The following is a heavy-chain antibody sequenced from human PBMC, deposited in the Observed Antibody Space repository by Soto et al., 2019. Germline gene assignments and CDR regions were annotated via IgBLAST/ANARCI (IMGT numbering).Heavy chain of an antibody. CDR1: GFTFSSYS. Sequence: GVLRLSCAASGFTFSSYSMNWVRQAPGKGLEWVSSISSSSSYIYYADSVKGRFTISRDNAKNSLYLQMNSLRAEDTAVYYCARDPPKAYDFWSGSPMDVWGQGTTVTVSS. CDR3: ARDPPKAYDFWSGSPMDV. CDR2: ISSSSSYI. D-gene: IGHD3-3*01. J-gene: IGHJ6*02. V-gene: IGHV3-21*01.